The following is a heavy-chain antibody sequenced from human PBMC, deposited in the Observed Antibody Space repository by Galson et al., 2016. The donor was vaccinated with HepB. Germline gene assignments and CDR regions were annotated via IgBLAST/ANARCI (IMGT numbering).Heavy chain of an antibody. J-gene: IGHJ4*02. CDR3: ARDAVSGNYYFLDY. CDR1: TFTSYG. D-gene: IGHD1-26*01. Sequence: TFTSYGISWVRQAPGQGLEWMGWISAYNGNANYAQQLRGRVTMTTDTSTSTVYMELRSLRSDDTAVYYCARDAVSGNYYFLDYWGQGTLVTVSS. CDR2: ISAYNGNA. V-gene: IGHV1-18*01.